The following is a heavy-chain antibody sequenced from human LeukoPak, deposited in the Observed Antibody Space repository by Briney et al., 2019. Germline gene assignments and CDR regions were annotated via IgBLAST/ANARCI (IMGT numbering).Heavy chain of an antibody. CDR2: IKQDGREK. D-gene: IGHD5-24*01. CDR1: GFTFSSYW. V-gene: IGHV3-7*01. J-gene: IGHJ4*02. CDR3: ARIFDGYNRRYYFDY. Sequence: HAGGSLRFSCVASGFTFSSYWMGWIRQAPGKGLEWVANIKQDGREKYYVDSVKGRFTISRDNAKNSLYLQMNSLRAEDTAMYYCARIFDGYNRRYYFDYWGQGTLVTVSS.